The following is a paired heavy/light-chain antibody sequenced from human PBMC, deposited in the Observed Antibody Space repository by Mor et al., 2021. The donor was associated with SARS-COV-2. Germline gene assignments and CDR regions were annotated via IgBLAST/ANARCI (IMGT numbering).Heavy chain of an antibody. J-gene: IGHJ6*02. D-gene: IGHD6-19*01. Sequence: QVQLQESGPGLVKPSETLSLTCIVSGGSISGYYWNWIRQPPGKGLEWIGYIYYTGSTNYNPSLESRVTMSLDTSKNQFSLRLSSVTAADTALYYCARGTGSGWPPTYYNGMDVWGQGTTVTVSS. CDR3: ARGTGSGWPPTYYNGMDV. V-gene: IGHV4-59*01. CDR2: IYYTGST. CDR1: GGSISGYY.
Light chain of an antibody. Sequence: ETVMTQSPATLSMSPGERATLSCWASQSVSTNLAWYQQKPGQAPRLLLYGASTRATGIPAMFSGSGSGTEFTLTISSLQSEDFAVYYCQQYHFWPYTFGQGTKLEIK. J-gene: IGKJ2*01. CDR2: GAS. CDR1: QSVSTN. CDR3: QQYHFWPYT. V-gene: IGKV3-15*01.